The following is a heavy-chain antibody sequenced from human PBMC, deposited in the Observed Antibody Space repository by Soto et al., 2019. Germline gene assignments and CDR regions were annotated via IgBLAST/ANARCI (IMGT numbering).Heavy chain of an antibody. Sequence: GGSLRLSCAASGFTFSGSAMHWVRQASGKGLEWVGRIRIKANSYATAYAASVKGRFTISRDDSKNTAYLQMNSLKTEDTAVYYCTRFMLDYYDSSGYYFLRWGQGTLVTVSS. D-gene: IGHD3-22*01. V-gene: IGHV3-73*01. J-gene: IGHJ4*02. CDR1: GFTFSGSA. CDR2: IRIKANSYAT. CDR3: TRFMLDYYDSSGYYFLR.